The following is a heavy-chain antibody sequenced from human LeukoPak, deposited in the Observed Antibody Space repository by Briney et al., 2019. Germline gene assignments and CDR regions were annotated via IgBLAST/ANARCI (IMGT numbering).Heavy chain of an antibody. D-gene: IGHD1-26*01. CDR1: GGSISNSAYY. Sequence: PSETLSLTCTVSGGSISNSAYYWGWLRRPPGQGLEWIGNIFYTGSTYYNPSLKSRVTISVDTSKNQFSLKLSSVTAADTAVYYCARYSGSYYLFAYWGQGTLVTVSS. V-gene: IGHV4-39*01. CDR3: ARYSGSYYLFAY. CDR2: IFYTGST. J-gene: IGHJ4*02.